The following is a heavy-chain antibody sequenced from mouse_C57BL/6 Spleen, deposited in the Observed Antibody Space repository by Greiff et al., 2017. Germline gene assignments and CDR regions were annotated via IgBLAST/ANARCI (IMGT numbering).Heavy chain of an antibody. D-gene: IGHD1-1*01. V-gene: IGHV3-6*01. J-gene: IGHJ3*01. CDR2: ISYDGSN. CDR3: ASYGSSYVPFAY. CDR1: GYSITSGYY. Sequence: EVKLQESGPGLVKPSQSLSLTCSVTGYSITSGYYWNWIRQFPGNKLEWMGYISYDGSNNYNPSLKNRISITRDTSKNQFFLKLNSVTTEDTATYYCASYGSSYVPFAYWGQGTLVTVSA.